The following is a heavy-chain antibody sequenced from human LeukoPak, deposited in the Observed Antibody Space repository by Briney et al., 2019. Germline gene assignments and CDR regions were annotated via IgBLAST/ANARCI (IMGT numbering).Heavy chain of an antibody. V-gene: IGHV3-7*01. CDR2: IKQDGSEQ. J-gene: IGHJ3*02. CDR1: GFTFSDYW. Sequence: GGSLRLSCAASGFTFSDYWMSWVRQAPGKGLEWVANIKQDGSEQNYVDSVKGRFTISRDNAKNSLSLQMISLRAEDTAVYYCARNKRADIWGQGTMVTVSS. CDR3: ARNKRADI. D-gene: IGHD1/OR15-1a*01.